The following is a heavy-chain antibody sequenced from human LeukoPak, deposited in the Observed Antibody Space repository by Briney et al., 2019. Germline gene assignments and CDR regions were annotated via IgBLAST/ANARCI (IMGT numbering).Heavy chain of an antibody. CDR2: ISYDGSKK. CDR1: GFTFSSYG. J-gene: IGHJ5*02. V-gene: IGHV3-30*03. Sequence: GRALRLSCAASGFTFSSYGMHWVRQAPGKGLEWVAVISYDGSKKYYADSVKGRFTISRDNSKNTLYLQMNSLRAEDTGIYYCARTTVLGATRWFDPWGQGTLVTVSS. D-gene: IGHD1-26*01. CDR3: ARTTVLGATRWFDP.